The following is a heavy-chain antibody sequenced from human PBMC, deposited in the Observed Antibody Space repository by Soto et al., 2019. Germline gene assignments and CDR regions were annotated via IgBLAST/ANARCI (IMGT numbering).Heavy chain of an antibody. D-gene: IGHD1-26*01. CDR2: INHSGST. CDR1: GGSFSSYY. V-gene: IGHV4-34*01. Sequence: QVQLQQWGAGLLKPSETLSLTCAVYGGSFSSYYWSWIRQPPGKGLEWIGEINHSGSTNYNPSLKSRVTISVDTSKNQFSLNLSSVTAADTAVYYCARGREWELPKFDYWGQGTQVTVSS. CDR3: ARGREWELPKFDY. J-gene: IGHJ4*02.